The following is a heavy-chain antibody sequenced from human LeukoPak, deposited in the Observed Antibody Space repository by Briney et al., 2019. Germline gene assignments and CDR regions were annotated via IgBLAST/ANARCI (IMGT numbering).Heavy chain of an antibody. CDR2: IYPGDSDT. J-gene: IGHJ6*02. Sequence: RGESLKISCKASVFSFTNYWIAWVRQKPGEGLEWMGNIYPGDSDTRYSPSFQGQVTISADKSISTAYLQWSSLKASDTAMYYCATSSGWYGMDVWGQGTTVTVSS. V-gene: IGHV5-51*01. CDR1: VFSFTNYW. D-gene: IGHD6-19*01. CDR3: ATSSGWYGMDV.